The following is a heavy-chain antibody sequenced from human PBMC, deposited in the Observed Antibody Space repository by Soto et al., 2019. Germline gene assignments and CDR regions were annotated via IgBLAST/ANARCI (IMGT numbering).Heavy chain of an antibody. V-gene: IGHV1-69*01. CDR1: GGTFSTFA. CDR3: ASGDYGDYRAYFYYGLDV. CDR2: IIPIFDTP. Sequence: QVHLVQSGAEVKKPGSSVRVSCKASGGTFSTFAISWVRQAPGQGLQWMGGIIPIFDTPNYAQNFQGRVTITADESKSTAYLELSGLRSEDTAVYYCASGDYGDYRAYFYYGLDVWGQGTTVTVPS. D-gene: IGHD4-17*01. J-gene: IGHJ6*02.